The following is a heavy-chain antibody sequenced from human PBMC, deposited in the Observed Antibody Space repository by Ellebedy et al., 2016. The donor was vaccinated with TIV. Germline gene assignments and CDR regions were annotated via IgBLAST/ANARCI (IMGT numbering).Heavy chain of an antibody. J-gene: IGHJ3*02. CDR2: ISPYNGNT. CDR3: ARDGDIVVVGAFDI. CDR1: GYPFTSYA. V-gene: IGHV1-18*01. Sequence: AASVKVSCKASGYPFTSYAISWVRQAPGQGLEWMGSISPYNGNTNYAQTLPGRVTMTTDTSTTTAYMELRSLRSDDTAVYFCARDGDIVVVGAFDIWGQGTMVTVSA. D-gene: IGHD2-15*01.